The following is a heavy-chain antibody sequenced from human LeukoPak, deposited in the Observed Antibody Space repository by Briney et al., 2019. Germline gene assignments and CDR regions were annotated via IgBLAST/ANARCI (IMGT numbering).Heavy chain of an antibody. CDR1: GDSISSYY. CDR2: ISYSGST. CDR3: ARLQRITMAGPDYWYFDL. V-gene: IGHV4-59*01. D-gene: IGHD3-10*01. Sequence: SETLSLTCTVSGDSISSYYWSWIRQPPEKGLEWIAYISYSGSTNYNPSLKSRVTISVDTSKTQFSLKMNSVTAADTAVYYCARLQRITMAGPDYWYFDLWGRGTLVTVSS. J-gene: IGHJ2*01.